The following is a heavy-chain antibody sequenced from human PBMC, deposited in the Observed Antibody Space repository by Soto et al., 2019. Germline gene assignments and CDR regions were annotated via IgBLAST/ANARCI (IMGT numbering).Heavy chain of an antibody. V-gene: IGHV2-5*02. Sequence: QITLKESGPALVKPTQTLTLTCTFSGFSLSTSGVGVGWIRQPPGKALEWLALIYWDDDKRYSPSLKSRLTITKDTSKNQVVLTMTNMDPVDTATYDCAHRPSMVRGVYNWFDPWGQGTLVTVSS. CDR3: AHRPSMVRGVYNWFDP. CDR1: GFSLSTSGVG. J-gene: IGHJ5*02. CDR2: IYWDDDK. D-gene: IGHD3-10*01.